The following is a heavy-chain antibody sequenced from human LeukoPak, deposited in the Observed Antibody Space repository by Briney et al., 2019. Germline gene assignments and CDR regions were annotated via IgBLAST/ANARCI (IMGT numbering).Heavy chain of an antibody. J-gene: IGHJ1*01. Sequence: GASVKVSCKASGGTFSSYAISWVRQAPGQGLEWMGGIIPIFGTANYAQKFQGRVTITTDESTSTAYVELSSLRSEDTAVYYCARGAPVVVPSDYGPGYFRLWGQGTLVTVSS. CDR3: ARGAPVVVPSDYGPGYFRL. V-gene: IGHV1-69*05. D-gene: IGHD2-15*01. CDR1: GGTFSSYA. CDR2: IIPIFGTA.